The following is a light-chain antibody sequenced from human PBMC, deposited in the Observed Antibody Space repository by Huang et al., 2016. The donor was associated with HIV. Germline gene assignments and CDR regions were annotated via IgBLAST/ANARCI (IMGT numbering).Light chain of an antibody. CDR3: QQSYSALLT. CDR1: QSISSY. J-gene: IGKJ4*01. CDR2: GAS. V-gene: IGKV1-39*01. Sequence: DIQMTQSPSSLSASVGDRVTITCRANQSISSYLHWYQQKPGNAPKLLIYGASSLQSGVPSRFSGSGSGTDFTLTISTLQPEDFATYYWQQSYSALLTFGGGTKVEL.